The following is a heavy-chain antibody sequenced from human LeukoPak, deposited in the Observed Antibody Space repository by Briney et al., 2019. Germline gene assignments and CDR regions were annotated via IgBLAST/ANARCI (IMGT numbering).Heavy chain of an antibody. CDR2: IYTSGST. D-gene: IGHD3-22*01. CDR3: ARDLHYYDSSGYSENDAFDI. CDR1: GGSISSYY. J-gene: IGHJ3*02. V-gene: IGHV4-4*07. Sequence: SETLSLTCTVSGGSISSYYWSWIRQPAGKGLEWIGRIYTSGSTNHNPSLKSRVTMSVDTSKNQFSLKLSSVTAADTAVYYCARDLHYYDSSGYSENDAFDIWGQGTMVTVSS.